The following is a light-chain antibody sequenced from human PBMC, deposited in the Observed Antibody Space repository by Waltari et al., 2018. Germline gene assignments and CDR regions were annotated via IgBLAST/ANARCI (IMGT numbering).Light chain of an antibody. CDR2: WAS. J-gene: IGKJ2*01. CDR1: QSVLYSSNNKNY. CDR3: QQYYSTPYT. V-gene: IGKV4-1*01. Sequence: DIVMTQSPDSLAVSLGEKATINCKSSQSVLYSSNNKNYLAWYQQKPGQPPKLLIYWASTRESGVPDRFSGSGSGTDFTITISSLQAEDVAGYYCQQYYSTPYTFGQGTKLEIK.